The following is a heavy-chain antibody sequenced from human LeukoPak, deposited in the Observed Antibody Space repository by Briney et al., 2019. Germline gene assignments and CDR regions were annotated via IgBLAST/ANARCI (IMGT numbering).Heavy chain of an antibody. J-gene: IGHJ5*02. CDR2: IFPSGGEI. CDR3: ARAPKFRLVGVSKGPFDP. D-gene: IGHD1-26*01. V-gene: IGHV3-23*01. CDR1: GFTFSTFA. Sequence: LPGGSLRLSCAASGFTFSTFAMIWVRQPPGEGLEWVSSIFPSGGEIHYADSVRGRFTISRDNAKNSLYLQMNSLRAEDTAVYYCARAPKFRLVGVSKGPFDPWGQGTLVTVSS.